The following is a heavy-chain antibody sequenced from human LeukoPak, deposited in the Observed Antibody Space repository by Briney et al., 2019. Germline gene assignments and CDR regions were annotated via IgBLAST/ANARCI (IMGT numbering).Heavy chain of an antibody. D-gene: IGHD2/OR15-2a*01. CDR2: INPNGGGT. V-gene: IGHV1-2*02. CDR3: AMPYEGVNRGVDAFDI. Sequence: ASVNVSCKASGYTFTGYYMHWVRQARGQRREWMGWINPNGGGTNYAQKFQGRVTMTRDTSISTAYMELSRLTSDETAVYYCAMPYEGVNRGVDAFDIWGQGTMVTVSS. CDR1: GYTFTGYY. J-gene: IGHJ3*02.